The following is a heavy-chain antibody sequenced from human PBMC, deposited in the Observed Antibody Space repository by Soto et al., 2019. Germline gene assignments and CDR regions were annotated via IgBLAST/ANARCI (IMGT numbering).Heavy chain of an antibody. CDR1: RGTFSSYA. D-gene: IGHD6-13*01. J-gene: IGHJ4*02. CDR3: ACAPNSSSCLDF. CDR2: IIPLFRTA. V-gene: IGHV1-69*01. Sequence: QVQLVQSGAEVKKPGSSVKVSCKASRGTFSSYAFSWVRQAPGQGLEWMGGIIPLFRTANYAQQFQGGVTITADESTSTVYMELSSLRSEDTAVYYCACAPNSSSCLDFWGQGTLVTVSS.